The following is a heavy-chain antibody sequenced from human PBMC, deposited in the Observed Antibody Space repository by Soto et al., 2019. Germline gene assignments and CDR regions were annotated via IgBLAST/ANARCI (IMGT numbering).Heavy chain of an antibody. J-gene: IGHJ6*02. CDR2: VSHSGNT. V-gene: IGHV4-34*01. Sequence: SETLSLTCTVSGGSFTGHFWSWVRQPPGKGLEWIGEVSHSGNTKYYPSLRSRVTLSVDSSKNQISLALTSVTAADTAVYYCARDGGYYDSSGPGYYYYYYGMDVWGQGTTVTVSS. D-gene: IGHD3-22*01. CDR1: GGSFTGHF. CDR3: ARDGGYYDSSGPGYYYYYYGMDV.